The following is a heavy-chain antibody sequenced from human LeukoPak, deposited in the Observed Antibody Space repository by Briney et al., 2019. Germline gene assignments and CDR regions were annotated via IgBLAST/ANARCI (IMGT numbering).Heavy chain of an antibody. Sequence: SETLSLTCAVYGGSFSGYYWSWIRQPPGKGLEWIGEVNHSGSTNYNPSLKSRVTISVDTSKNQFSLKLSSVTAADTAVYYCASSLKNCSGGSCYSEFKWFDPWGQGTLVTVSS. D-gene: IGHD2-15*01. CDR1: GGSFSGYY. J-gene: IGHJ5*02. V-gene: IGHV4-34*01. CDR3: ASSLKNCSGGSCYSEFKWFDP. CDR2: VNHSGST.